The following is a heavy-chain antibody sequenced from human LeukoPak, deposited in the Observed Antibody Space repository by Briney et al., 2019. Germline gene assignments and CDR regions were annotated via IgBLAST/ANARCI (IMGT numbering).Heavy chain of an antibody. CDR3: ARDDVSSGWVSFDY. D-gene: IGHD6-19*01. J-gene: IGHJ4*02. Sequence: PGGSLRLSCAASGFTFSSYGMHWVRQAPGKGLEWVAFIRSDGSNKYYAESVKGRFTISGDNSKNTLYLQVNSLRAEDTAVYYCARDDVSSGWVSFDYWGQGTLVTVSS. CDR2: IRSDGSNK. V-gene: IGHV3-30*02. CDR1: GFTFSSYG.